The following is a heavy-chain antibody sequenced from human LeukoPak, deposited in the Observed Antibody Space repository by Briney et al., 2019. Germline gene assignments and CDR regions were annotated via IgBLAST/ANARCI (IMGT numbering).Heavy chain of an antibody. CDR3: ANSGSYDGVDY. D-gene: IGHD1-26*01. CDR1: GFTFSSYW. J-gene: IGHJ4*02. CDR2: IKEDGSEK. Sequence: GGSLRLSCAASGFTFSSYWMSWVRQAPGKGLEWVANIKEDGSEKNYVDSVKGRFPISRDNAKNSLYLQMNSLRAEDTAVYYCANSGSYDGVDYWGQGTLVTVSS. V-gene: IGHV3-7*01.